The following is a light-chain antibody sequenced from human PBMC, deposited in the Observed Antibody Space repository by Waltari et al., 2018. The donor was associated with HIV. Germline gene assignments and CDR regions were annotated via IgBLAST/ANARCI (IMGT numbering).Light chain of an antibody. Sequence: QSTLTQPPPASGSPGPSVTISCPGTSSDIGGYNYVSWSQQHPGKAPKLIMTEVTKRPSGVPDRFSGSKSGNTASLTVSGLQADDEALYYCSSFAPTNKFYVLFGGGTTLTVL. J-gene: IGLJ2*01. CDR3: SSFAPTNKFYVL. CDR1: SSDIGGYNY. CDR2: EVT. V-gene: IGLV2-8*01.